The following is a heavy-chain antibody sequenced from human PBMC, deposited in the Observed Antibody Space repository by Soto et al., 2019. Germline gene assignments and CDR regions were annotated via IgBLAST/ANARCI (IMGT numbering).Heavy chain of an antibody. CDR3: ARFLTAPTGYRYFLP. CDR1: GFTFSSYI. D-gene: IGHD3-9*01. J-gene: IGHJ2*01. Sequence: GGSLRLSCAASGFTFSSYIMNWVRQAPGKGLEWVSSISSSSSYIYYADSVKGRFTISRDNAKNSLYLQMNSLRAEDTAVYYCARFLTAPTGYRYFLPRHRGTPVTV. V-gene: IGHV3-21*01. CDR2: ISSSSSYI.